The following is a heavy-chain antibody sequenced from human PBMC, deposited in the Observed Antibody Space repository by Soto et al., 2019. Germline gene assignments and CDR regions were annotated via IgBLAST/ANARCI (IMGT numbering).Heavy chain of an antibody. CDR3: ARWSEGYCSGGSCDFDY. Sequence: QVQLVQSGAEVKKPGASVKVSCKASGYTFTSYDINWVRQATGQGLEWMGWMNPNSGNTGYAQKFQGRVTMTRNTSISTAYMELSSLRSEDTAVYYCARWSEGYCSGGSCDFDYWGQGTLVTVSS. J-gene: IGHJ4*02. D-gene: IGHD2-15*01. CDR2: MNPNSGNT. V-gene: IGHV1-8*01. CDR1: GYTFTSYD.